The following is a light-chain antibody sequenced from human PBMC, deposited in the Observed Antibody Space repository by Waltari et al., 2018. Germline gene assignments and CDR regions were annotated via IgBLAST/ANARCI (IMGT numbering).Light chain of an antibody. CDR2: DAS. CDR3: QQRSKSFT. J-gene: IGKJ3*01. V-gene: IGKV3-11*01. Sequence: EIVLKQSPATLSLSPGDRATLSCRASQSISSYLAWYQKRPGQAPRLLIYDASTRATGVPARFSGSGSVTDFTLTIRSLEPEDFAIYYCQQRSKSFTFGPGTKVDMK. CDR1: QSISSY.